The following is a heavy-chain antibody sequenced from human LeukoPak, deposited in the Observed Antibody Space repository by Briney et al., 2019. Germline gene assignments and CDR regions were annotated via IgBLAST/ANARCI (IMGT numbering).Heavy chain of an antibody. D-gene: IGHD1-20*01. V-gene: IGHV3-74*01. J-gene: IGHJ4*02. CDR2: IKSDGITI. CDR1: GFTFSSYW. CDR3: LRDLNWSLDQ. Sequence: GGSLRLSCAASGFTFSSYWMNWVRQAPGKGLVWVSRIKSDGITITYADSVKGRFTISRDNAKNTLYLQMNSLRAEDTAVYYCLRDLNWSLDQWGQGTLVTVSS.